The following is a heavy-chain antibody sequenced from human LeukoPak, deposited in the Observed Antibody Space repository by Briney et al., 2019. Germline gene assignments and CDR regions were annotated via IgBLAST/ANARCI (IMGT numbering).Heavy chain of an antibody. CDR2: IYSGGST. CDR1: GFTFSSYA. CDR3: ARSSSHTGGFDY. V-gene: IGHV3-53*01. Sequence: GGSLRLSCAASGFTFSSYAMHWVRQAPGKGLEWVSVIYSGGSTYYADSVKGRFTISRDNSKNTLYLQMNSLRAEDTAVYYCARSSSHTGGFDYWGQGTLVTVSS. D-gene: IGHD6-13*01. J-gene: IGHJ4*02.